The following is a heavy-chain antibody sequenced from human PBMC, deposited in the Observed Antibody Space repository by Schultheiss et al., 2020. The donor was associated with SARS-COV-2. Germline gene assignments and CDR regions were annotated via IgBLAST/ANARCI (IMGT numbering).Heavy chain of an antibody. CDR1: GGTFSSYA. CDR3: ARDGGDHYDSSGTSGNYFDY. J-gene: IGHJ4*02. D-gene: IGHD3-22*01. V-gene: IGHV1-69*04. Sequence: SVKVSCKASGGTFSSYAISWVRQAPGQGLEWMGRIIPILGIANYAQKFQGRVTITADKSTSTAYMELSSLRSEDTAVYYCARDGGDHYDSSGTSGNYFDYWGQGTLVTVSS. CDR2: IIPILGIA.